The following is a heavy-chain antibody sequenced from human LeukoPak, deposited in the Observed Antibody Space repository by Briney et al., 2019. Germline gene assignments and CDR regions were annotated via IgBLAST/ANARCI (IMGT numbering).Heavy chain of an antibody. CDR1: GDSISSRRYF. Sequence: SETLSLTCTLSGDSISSRRYFRGWVRQPPGKGLEWIGGVYFRGSTYYSPSLKSRLTMSVDTSKNQFSLNLNSVTAADTAVYYCARADKEGYYYIDVWGKGTTVTVSS. V-gene: IGHV4-39*07. CDR2: VYFRGST. CDR3: ARADKEGYYYIDV. D-gene: IGHD3-22*01. J-gene: IGHJ6*03.